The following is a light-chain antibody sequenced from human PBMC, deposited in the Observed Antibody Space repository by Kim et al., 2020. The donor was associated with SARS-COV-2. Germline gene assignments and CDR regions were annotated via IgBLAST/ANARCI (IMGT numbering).Light chain of an antibody. CDR3: QQYNSYPIT. J-gene: IGKJ5*01. V-gene: IGKV1D-16*01. CDR2: AAS. CDR1: QGSSSW. Sequence: ASVGDSVTITGRASQGSSSWLAWYQQKPEKAPKSLIDAASSLQSGVSSRFSGSGSGTDFTLTISSLQPEDFATYYCQQYNSYPITFGQGTRLEIK.